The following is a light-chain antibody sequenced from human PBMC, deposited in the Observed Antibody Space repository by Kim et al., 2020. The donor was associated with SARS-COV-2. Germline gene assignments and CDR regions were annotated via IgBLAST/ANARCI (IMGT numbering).Light chain of an antibody. J-gene: IGKJ2*01. V-gene: IGKV3-20*01. Sequence: EIVLPQSPGTLSLSPGERATLSCRASQSVSSSYLAWYQQKPGQAPRLLIYGASSRATGIPDRFSGSGSGTDFTLTISRLEPEDFAVYYCQQYGSSLMYTFGQGTKLEI. CDR3: QQYGSSLMYT. CDR1: QSVSSSY. CDR2: GAS.